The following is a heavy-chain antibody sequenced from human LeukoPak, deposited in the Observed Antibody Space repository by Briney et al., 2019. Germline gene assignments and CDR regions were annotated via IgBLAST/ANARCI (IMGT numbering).Heavy chain of an antibody. CDR1: GYTFTSYD. CDR2: MNPNSGNT. V-gene: IGHV1-8*01. CDR3: ARDEGSSSWYVYYYCGMDV. J-gene: IGHJ6*02. D-gene: IGHD6-13*01. Sequence: ASVKVSCKASGYTFTSYDINWVRQATGQGLEWMGWMNPNSGNTGYAQKFQGRVTMTRNTSISTAYMELSSLRSEDTAVYYCARDEGSSSWYVYYYCGMDVRGQGTTVTVSS.